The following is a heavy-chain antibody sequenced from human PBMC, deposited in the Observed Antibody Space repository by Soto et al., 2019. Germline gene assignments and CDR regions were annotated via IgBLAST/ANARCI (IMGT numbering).Heavy chain of an antibody. CDR2: FDPEDGET. J-gene: IGHJ6*02. Sequence: ASVKVSCKVSGYTITELSMHWVRQATGKGLEWMGGFDPEDGETIYAQKFQGRVTMTEDTSTDTAYMELSSLRSEDTAVYYCATLTIFGVVTHYYYYGMDVWGQGTTVTVSS. CDR3: ATLTIFGVVTHYYYYGMDV. CDR1: GYTITELS. D-gene: IGHD3-3*01. V-gene: IGHV1-24*01.